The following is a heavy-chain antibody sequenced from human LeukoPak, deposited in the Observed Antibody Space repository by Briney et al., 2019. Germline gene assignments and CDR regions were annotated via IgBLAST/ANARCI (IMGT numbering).Heavy chain of an antibody. D-gene: IGHD3-16*01. V-gene: IGHV3-73*01. J-gene: IGHJ5*02. CDR3: TRLPNYGDNWFDP. Sequence: GGSLKLSCAASGFTFSGSAMHWVRQASGKGLEWVGRIRSKANSYATAYAASVKGSFTISRDDSKNTAYLQMNSLKTEDTAVYYCTRLPNYGDNWFDPWGQGTLVTVSS. CDR1: GFTFSGSA. CDR2: IRSKANSYAT.